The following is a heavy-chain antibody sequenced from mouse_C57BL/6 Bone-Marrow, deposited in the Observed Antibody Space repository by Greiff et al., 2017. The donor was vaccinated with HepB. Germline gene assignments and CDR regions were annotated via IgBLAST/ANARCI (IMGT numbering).Heavy chain of an antibody. D-gene: IGHD2-4*01. CDR1: GYTFTSYW. CDR3: AREGDDYDGYAMDY. CDR2: IYPGSGST. J-gene: IGHJ4*01. V-gene: IGHV1-55*01. Sequence: VQLQQPGAELVKPGASVKMSCKASGYTFTSYWITWVKQRPGQGLEWIGDIYPGSGSTNYNEKFKSKATLTVDTSSSTAYMQLSSLTSEDSAVYYCAREGDDYDGYAMDYWGQGTSVTVSS.